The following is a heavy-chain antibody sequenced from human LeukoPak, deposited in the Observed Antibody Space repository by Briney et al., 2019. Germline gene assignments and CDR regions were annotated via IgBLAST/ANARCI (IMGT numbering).Heavy chain of an antibody. J-gene: IGHJ4*02. V-gene: IGHV3-21*01. CDR2: IGSSGSDI. CDR1: GFTFTRYS. CDR3: ATLVTVFDY. Sequence: NPGGSLRLSCAASGFTFTRYSMNWVRQAPGRGLEWVSSIGSSGSDIFYTDSVKGRFTISRDNSKNTLYLQMNSLRAEDTAVYYCATLVTVFDYWGQGTLVTVSS. D-gene: IGHD4-11*01.